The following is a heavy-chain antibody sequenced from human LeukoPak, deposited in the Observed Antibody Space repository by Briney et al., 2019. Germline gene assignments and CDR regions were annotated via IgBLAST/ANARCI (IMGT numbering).Heavy chain of an antibody. CDR2: MNPNSGNT. V-gene: IGHV1-8*01. D-gene: IGHD2-2*01. CDR1: GYTFTSHD. J-gene: IGHJ4*02. CDR3: ARVDCSSASSSASRYWVY. Sequence: GASVKVSCKASGYTFTSHDINWLRQATGQGLEWMGWMNPNSGNTGYAQKFQGRVTMTRDTSISTAYMELSSLRSEDTAVYYCARVDCSSASSSASRYWVYWGQGTLVTVSS.